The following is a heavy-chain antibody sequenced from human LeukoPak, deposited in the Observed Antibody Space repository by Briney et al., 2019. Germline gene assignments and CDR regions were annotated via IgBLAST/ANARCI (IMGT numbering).Heavy chain of an antibody. CDR2: IWHDGSKK. J-gene: IGHJ4*02. V-gene: IGHV3-33*01. D-gene: IGHD6-13*01. CDR1: GFTFTSYG. CDR3: AHISSSWPDY. Sequence: GGSLRLSCAASGFTFTSYGMHWVRQAPGKGLDWVAVIWHDGSKKYYADSVKGRFTISRDNSKNTLYLQMNSLRAEDTAVYYCAHISSSWPDYWGQGTLVTVSS.